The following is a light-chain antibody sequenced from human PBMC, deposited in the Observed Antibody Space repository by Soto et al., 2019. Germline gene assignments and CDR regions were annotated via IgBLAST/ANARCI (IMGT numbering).Light chain of an antibody. CDR3: YQYNNGPA. V-gene: IGKV3-15*01. CDR1: QSVSIN. Sequence: DIVMTQSPATLSASPGERATLTCRASQSVSINLAWYQQKPGQAPRLLIYDASTRATGIPARFSGSGSGTEFPLTSSSLHAEDSAVYYCYQYNNGPAFGQGTKVEIK. J-gene: IGKJ1*01. CDR2: DAS.